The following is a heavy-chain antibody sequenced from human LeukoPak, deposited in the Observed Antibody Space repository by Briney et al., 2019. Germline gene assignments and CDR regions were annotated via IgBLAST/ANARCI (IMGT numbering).Heavy chain of an antibody. D-gene: IGHD2-2*01. V-gene: IGHV3-23*01. CDR3: ARSPTAINGYFDP. CDR2: ISGGGGST. CDR1: GFTFSSYA. Sequence: GGSLRLSCAASGFTFSSYAMNWVRQARGKGLEWVSVISGGGGSTYYADSVKGRFTISRDNSKNTLYLQMNSLRADDTAVYYCARSPTAINGYFDPWGQGTLVTVSS. J-gene: IGHJ5*02.